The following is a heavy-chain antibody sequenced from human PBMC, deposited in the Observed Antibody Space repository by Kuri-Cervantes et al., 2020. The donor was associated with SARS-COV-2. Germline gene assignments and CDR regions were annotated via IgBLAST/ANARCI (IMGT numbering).Heavy chain of an antibody. CDR3: ARRSSWYPGDYFDY. D-gene: IGHD6-13*01. Sequence: ASVKVSCKASGYTFTSYDIHWVRQATGQGLEWMGWMNPNIGNTGYAQKFQGRVTMTTDTSKSTAYMELRSLRSDDTAVYYCARRSSWYPGDYFDYWGQGTLVTVSS. CDR1: GYTFTSYD. V-gene: IGHV1-8*01. J-gene: IGHJ4*02. CDR2: MNPNIGNT.